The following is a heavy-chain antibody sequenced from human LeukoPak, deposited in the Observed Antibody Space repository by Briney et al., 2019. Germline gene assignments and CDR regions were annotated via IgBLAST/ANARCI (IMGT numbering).Heavy chain of an antibody. CDR2: INPNSGGT. J-gene: IGHJ3*02. Sequence: SVKVSCKASGYTFTGYYMHWVRQAPGQGLEWMGWINPNSGGTNYAQKFQGRVTMTRDTSISTAYMELSRLRSDDTAVYYCARVRYYYDSSGYSGAFDIWGQGTMVTVSS. CDR1: GYTFTGYY. D-gene: IGHD3-22*01. CDR3: ARVRYYYDSSGYSGAFDI. V-gene: IGHV1-2*02.